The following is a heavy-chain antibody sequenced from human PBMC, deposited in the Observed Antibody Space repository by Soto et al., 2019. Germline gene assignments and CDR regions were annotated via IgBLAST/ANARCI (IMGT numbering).Heavy chain of an antibody. V-gene: IGHV2-5*02. CDR1: GFSLSTSEVG. J-gene: IGHJ4*02. CDR2: IYWDDDT. Sequence: QITLKESGPTLVKPTQTLTLTCTFSGFSLSTSEVGVGWIRQPPGKALEWLALIYWDDDTRYSPSLKSRLTITKDTSKNQVFLTLTNLDPVDTATYYCAHRTITVMGRSFAYWGQGTLVTVSS. D-gene: IGHD3-10*01. CDR3: AHRTITVMGRSFAY.